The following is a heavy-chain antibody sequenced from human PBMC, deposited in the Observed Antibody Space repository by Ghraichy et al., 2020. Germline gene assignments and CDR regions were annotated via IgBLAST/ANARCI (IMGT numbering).Heavy chain of an antibody. J-gene: IGHJ4*02. CDR3: ARLSIGIRAAAETFDY. Sequence: GGSLRLSCAASGFTFSSYWMSWVRQAPGKGLEWVANIKQDGSEKYYVDSVKGRFTISRDNAKNSLYLQMNSLRAEDTAVYYCARLSIGIRAAAETFDYWGQGTLVTVSS. CDR1: GFTFSSYW. D-gene: IGHD6-13*01. V-gene: IGHV3-7*03. CDR2: IKQDGSEK.